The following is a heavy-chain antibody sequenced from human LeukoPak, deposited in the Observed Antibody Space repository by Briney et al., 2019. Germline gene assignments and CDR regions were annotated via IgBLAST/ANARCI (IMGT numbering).Heavy chain of an antibody. V-gene: IGHV4-31*03. D-gene: IGHD6-13*01. CDR1: GGSISSGGYY. Sequence: KPSETLSLTCTVSGGSISSGGYYWSWIRQHPGKGLEWIGYIYYSGSTYYNPSLKSRVTISVDTSKNQFSLKLSSVTAADTAVYYCARARIAAAGGDFDAFDIWGQGTMVTVSS. CDR2: IYYSGST. CDR3: ARARIAAAGGDFDAFDI. J-gene: IGHJ3*02.